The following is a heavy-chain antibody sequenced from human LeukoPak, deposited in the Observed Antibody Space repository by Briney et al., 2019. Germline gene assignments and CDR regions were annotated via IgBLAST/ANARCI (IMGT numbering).Heavy chain of an antibody. V-gene: IGHV3-66*01. D-gene: IGHD2-2*01. J-gene: IGHJ4*02. CDR2: IYATGDT. Sequence: PGGSLRLSCAASGFPVSASYMTWVRQAPGKGLEWVSVIYATGDTHYAESVKGRFTISRDNSNNILHLQMNSLRAEDTAVYYCARDLYQSRWGQGTLVTVSS. CDR1: GFPVSASY. CDR3: ARDLYQSR.